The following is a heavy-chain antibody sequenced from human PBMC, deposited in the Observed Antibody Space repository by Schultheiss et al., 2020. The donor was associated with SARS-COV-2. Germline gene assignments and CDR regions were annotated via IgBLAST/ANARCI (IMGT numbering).Heavy chain of an antibody. CDR1: GFTFSSYE. V-gene: IGHV3-23*01. D-gene: IGHD4-17*01. J-gene: IGHJ3*02. Sequence: GGSLRLSCAASGFTFSSYEMNWVRQAPGKGLEWVSAISGSGGSTYYADSVKGRFTISRDNSKNTLYLQMNSLRAEDTAVYYCAKAEGLRFAFDIWGQGTMVTVSS. CDR3: AKAEGLRFAFDI. CDR2: ISGSGGST.